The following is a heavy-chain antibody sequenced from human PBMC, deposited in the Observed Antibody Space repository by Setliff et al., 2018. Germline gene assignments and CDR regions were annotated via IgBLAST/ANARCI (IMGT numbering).Heavy chain of an antibody. D-gene: IGHD4-4*01. CDR3: ARDTTDDYYYYCMDV. V-gene: IGHV3-20*04. J-gene: IGHJ6*03. CDR1: GFMFDDYG. CDR2: INWNAGRT. Sequence: GGSLRLSCAASGFMFDDYGMSWVRQAPGKGLEWVSNINWNAGRTGYADSVKGRFTISRDNAKNSLYLQMNSLRAEDTALYYCARDTTDDYYYYCMDVWGKGTPVTVSS.